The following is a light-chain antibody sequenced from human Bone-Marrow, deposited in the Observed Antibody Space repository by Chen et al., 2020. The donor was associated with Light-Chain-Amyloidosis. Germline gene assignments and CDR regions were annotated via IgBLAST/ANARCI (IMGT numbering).Light chain of an antibody. CDR3: QQYGSSPFT. CDR1: QSVSNSY. J-gene: IGKJ3*01. Sequence: EIVLTQSPGTLSLSPGERATLSCRASQSVSNSYLAWYQQKPGQAPRLVMYGASRRATGIPDRFSCSGSGTDFTLTISTLEPEDFAVYYCQQYGSSPFTFGPGTKVVIK. CDR2: GAS. V-gene: IGKV3-20*01.